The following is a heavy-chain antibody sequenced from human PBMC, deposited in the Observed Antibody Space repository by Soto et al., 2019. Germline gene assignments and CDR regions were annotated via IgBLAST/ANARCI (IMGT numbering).Heavy chain of an antibody. D-gene: IGHD1-26*01. V-gene: IGHV3-23*01. CDR2: IRGDGAGI. CDR3: AKGWSGSNLDY. J-gene: IGHJ4*02. Sequence: GGSLRLSCAASGFTFSSYAISWVRQAPGKGLEWVSGIRGDGAGISYADSVKGRFTISRDNSKNTVYLQMNSLRAEDTAVYYCAKGWSGSNLDYWGQGTQVTVS. CDR1: GFTFSSYA.